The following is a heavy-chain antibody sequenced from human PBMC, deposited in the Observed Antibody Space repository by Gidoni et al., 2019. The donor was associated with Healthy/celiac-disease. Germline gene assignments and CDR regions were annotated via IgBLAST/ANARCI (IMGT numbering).Heavy chain of an antibody. J-gene: IGHJ6*02. V-gene: IGHV1-69*06. CDR1: GGTFSSYA. Sequence: QVQLVQSGAEVKKPGSSVKVSCKASGGTFSSYAIIWVRQAPGQGLEWMGGLIPIFGTANYAQKFQGRVTITADKSTSTAYMELSSLRSEDTAVYYCARNDSPLDLWSGYRFYYYGMDVWGQGTTVTVSS. CDR3: ARNDSPLDLWSGYRFYYYGMDV. CDR2: LIPIFGTA. D-gene: IGHD3-3*01.